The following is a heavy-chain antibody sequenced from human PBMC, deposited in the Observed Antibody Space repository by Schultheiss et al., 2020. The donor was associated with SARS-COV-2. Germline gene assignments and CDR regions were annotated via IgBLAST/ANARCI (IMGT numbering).Heavy chain of an antibody. Sequence: GESLKISCAASGFTFSSYSMNWVRQAPGKGLEWVSSISSSSSYIYYADSVKGRFTISRDNAKNSLYLQMNSLRAEDTAVYYCAREVGGGYEGYYYYGMDVWGQGTTVTVSS. V-gene: IGHV3-21*01. CDR2: ISSSSSYI. D-gene: IGHD5-12*01. CDR3: AREVGGGYEGYYYYGMDV. CDR1: GFTFSSYS. J-gene: IGHJ6*02.